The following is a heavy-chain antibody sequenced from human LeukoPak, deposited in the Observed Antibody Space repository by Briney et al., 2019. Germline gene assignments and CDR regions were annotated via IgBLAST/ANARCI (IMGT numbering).Heavy chain of an antibody. J-gene: IGHJ4*02. CDR1: GGTFSGYA. V-gene: IGHV1-69*04. D-gene: IGHD2-15*01. CDR3: ARDMSWDIVVVVAAYYFDY. CDR2: IIPILGIA. Sequence: GSSVKVSCTASGGTFSGYAISWVRQAPGQGLEWMGRIIPILGIANYAQKFQGRVTITADKSTSTAYMELSSLRSEDTAVYYCARDMSWDIVVVVAAYYFDYWGQGTLVTVSS.